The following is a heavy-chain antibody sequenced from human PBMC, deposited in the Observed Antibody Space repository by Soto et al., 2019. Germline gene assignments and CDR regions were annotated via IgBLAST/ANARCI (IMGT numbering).Heavy chain of an antibody. J-gene: IGHJ6*02. V-gene: IGHV4-34*01. Sequence: SETLSLTCAVYGGSFSGYYWSWIRQPPGKGLEWIGEINHSGSTNYNPSLKSRVTISVDTSKNQFSLKLSSVTAADTAVYYCARGVYCSSTTCYWGMDVWGQGTTVT. D-gene: IGHD2-2*01. CDR2: INHSGST. CDR1: GGSFSGYY. CDR3: ARGVYCSSTTCYWGMDV.